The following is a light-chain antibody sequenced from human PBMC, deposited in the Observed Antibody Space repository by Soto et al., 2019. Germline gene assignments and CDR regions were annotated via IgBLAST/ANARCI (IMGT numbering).Light chain of an antibody. CDR2: GAS. CDR1: QSVSSSY. J-gene: IGKJ1*01. V-gene: IGKV3-20*01. Sequence: EIVLTQSPGTLSLSPGERATLSCRASQSVSSSYLAWYQQKPGQAPRLLIYGASSRATGIPDRFSGSGSATEFSLTISSLQSEDFAVSFCQQYNDWPLTFGQGTKV. CDR3: QQYNDWPLT.